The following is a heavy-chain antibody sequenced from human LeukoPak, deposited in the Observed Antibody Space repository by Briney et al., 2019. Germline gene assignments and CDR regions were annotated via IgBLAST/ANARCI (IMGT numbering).Heavy chain of an antibody. CDR2: INPNSGGT. J-gene: IGHJ3*02. V-gene: IGHV1-2*04. CDR1: GYTFTGYY. CDR3: ARETQDRHLVAVRGAFDI. Sequence: ASVTVSCTASGYTFTGYYMHWVRQAPGQGLEWMGWINPNSGGTNYAQKFQGWVTMTRDTSISTAYMELSRLRSDDTAVYYCARETQDRHLVAVRGAFDIWGQGTLVTVSS. D-gene: IGHD6-19*01.